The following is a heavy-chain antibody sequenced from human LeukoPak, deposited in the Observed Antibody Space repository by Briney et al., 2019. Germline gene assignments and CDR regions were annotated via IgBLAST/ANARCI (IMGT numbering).Heavy chain of an antibody. CDR1: GFTFSSYS. CDR3: GRGVGGRRRGWYFDL. CDR2: ISGSSSYI. J-gene: IGHJ2*01. V-gene: IGHV3-21*01. D-gene: IGHD1-26*01. Sequence: PGGSLRLSCAASGFTFSSYSMNWVRQAPGKGLEWVSSISGSSSYIYYADSVKGRFTISRDNAKNSLYLQMNSLRAEDTAVYYCGRGVGGRRRGWYFDLWGRGTLVTVSS.